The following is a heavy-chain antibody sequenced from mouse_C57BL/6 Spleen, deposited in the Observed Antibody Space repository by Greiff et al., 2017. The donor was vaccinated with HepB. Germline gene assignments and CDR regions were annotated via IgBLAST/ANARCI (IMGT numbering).Heavy chain of an antibody. CDR3: ARNYGSRYAMDY. CDR1: GYTFTSYT. D-gene: IGHD1-1*01. Sequence: QVQLKQSGAELARPGASVQMSCKASGYTFTSYTMHWVKQRPGQGLEWIGYINPSSGYTKYNQKFKDKATLTADKSSSTAYMQLSSLTAEDSAVYYCARNYGSRYAMDYWGQGTSVTVSS. J-gene: IGHJ4*01. V-gene: IGHV1-4*01. CDR2: INPSSGYT.